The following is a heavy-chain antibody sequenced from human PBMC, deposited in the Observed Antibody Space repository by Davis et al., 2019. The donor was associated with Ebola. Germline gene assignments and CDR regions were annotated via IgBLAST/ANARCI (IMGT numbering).Heavy chain of an antibody. Sequence: GESLKISCTASGFTFSSYAMSWVRQAPGKGLEWVSCINRDGSTTTYADSVKGRFTISRDNAKNTLYLQMNNLRVEDTAVYYCATLPGYYWGQGTLVTVSS. D-gene: IGHD1-26*01. V-gene: IGHV3-74*03. CDR3: ATLPGYY. CDR2: INRDGSTT. J-gene: IGHJ4*02. CDR1: GFTFSSYA.